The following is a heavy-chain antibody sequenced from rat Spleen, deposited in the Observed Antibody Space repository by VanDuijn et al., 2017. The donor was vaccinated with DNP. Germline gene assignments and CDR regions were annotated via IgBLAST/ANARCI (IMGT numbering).Heavy chain of an antibody. V-gene: IGHV5S10*01. CDR2: IIYDGSRT. D-gene: IGHD1-11*01. CDR3: ATFEGRDA. CDR1: GFTFSDYN. Sequence: EVQLVETGGGLVQPGESLKLSCAASGFTFSDYNMAWVRQAPKKGLEWVATIIYDGSRTYYRDSVKGRFTISRDNAKSTLYLQMDSLRSEDTATYYCATFEGRDAWGQGTSVTVSS. J-gene: IGHJ4*01.